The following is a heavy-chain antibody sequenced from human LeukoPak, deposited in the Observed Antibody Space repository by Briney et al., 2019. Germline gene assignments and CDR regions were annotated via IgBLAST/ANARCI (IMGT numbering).Heavy chain of an antibody. CDR3: AREGGNRGDRYDY. CDR1: GFTFSSYS. V-gene: IGHV3-48*01. J-gene: IGHJ4*02. CDR2: ISSSSSTI. Sequence: GGSLRLSCAASGFTFSSYSMNWVRQAPGKGLEWVSYISSSSSTIYYADSVKGRFTISRDNAKNSLYLQMSSLRAEDTAVYYCAREGGNRGDRYDYWGQGTLVTVSS. D-gene: IGHD2-21*02.